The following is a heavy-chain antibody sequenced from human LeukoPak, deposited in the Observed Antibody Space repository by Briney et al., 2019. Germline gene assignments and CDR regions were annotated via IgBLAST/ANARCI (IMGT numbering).Heavy chain of an antibody. Sequence: PGGSLRLSCAASGFTLSNYDMNWVRQAPGKGLEWVSSISTVRGRFTISRDDAKNSLYLEMNSLRAEDTAVYCCARADCSSSTCYLRRSWFDPWGQGTLVTVSS. CDR2: IS. J-gene: IGHJ5*02. CDR3: ARADCSSSTCYLRRSWFDP. D-gene: IGHD2-2*01. V-gene: IGHV3-69-1*01. CDR1: GFTLSNYD.